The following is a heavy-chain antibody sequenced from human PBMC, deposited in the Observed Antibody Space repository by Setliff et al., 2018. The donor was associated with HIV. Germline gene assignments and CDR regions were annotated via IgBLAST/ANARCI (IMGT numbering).Heavy chain of an antibody. V-gene: IGHV1-2*02. CDR2: INPNSGGT. Sequence: KASGYTFSDYYMHWVRQAPGQGLEWMRWINPNSGGTNYAQKFQGRVNMTRDTSISTTYMELSRLRSDDTAVYYCARDPGYKSTWYGVFDIWGQGTMVTVSS. J-gene: IGHJ3*02. CDR3: ARDPGYKSTWYGVFDI. CDR1: GYTFSDYY. D-gene: IGHD6-13*01.